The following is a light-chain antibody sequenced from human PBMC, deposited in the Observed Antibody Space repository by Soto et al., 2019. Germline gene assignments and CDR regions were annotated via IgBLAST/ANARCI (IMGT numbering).Light chain of an antibody. Sequence: EIVLTQSPGTLSLSPGERATLSCRASQSVSSSYLAWYQQKPGQAPRLLIYGASSRATGIPDRFSGSGSGTDFTLTISSLEPEDSEVYYCQQYGSSLYTFGQGTKLEIK. V-gene: IGKV3-20*01. CDR2: GAS. J-gene: IGKJ2*01. CDR1: QSVSSSY. CDR3: QQYGSSLYT.